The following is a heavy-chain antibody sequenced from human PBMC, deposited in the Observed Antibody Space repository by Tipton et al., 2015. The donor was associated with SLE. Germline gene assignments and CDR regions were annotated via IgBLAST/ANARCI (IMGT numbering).Heavy chain of an antibody. Sequence: GSLRLSCAASGFTFSSYWMDWVRQAPGKGLVWVSRINGDGSDTKYADSVKGRFTISRDNAKNTLYLQMNSLRGEDTAVYYCASTGTGYLSNWGQGTLVTVSS. J-gene: IGHJ4*02. D-gene: IGHD1-1*01. CDR2: INGDGSDT. CDR1: GFTFSSYW. CDR3: ASTGTGYLSN. V-gene: IGHV3-74*01.